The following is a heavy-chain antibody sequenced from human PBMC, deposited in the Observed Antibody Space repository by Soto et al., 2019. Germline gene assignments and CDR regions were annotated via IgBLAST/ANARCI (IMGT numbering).Heavy chain of an antibody. Sequence: PGGSLRLSCAASGFTFSSYSMNWARQAPGKGLEWVSSIGSSSSYIYYADSVKGRFTISRDNAKNSLYLQMNSLRAEDTAVYYCARSPPYGSGNYPGGVYGMDVWGQGTTVTVSS. CDR3: ARSPPYGSGNYPGGVYGMDV. D-gene: IGHD3-10*01. J-gene: IGHJ6*02. CDR1: GFTFSSYS. CDR2: IGSSSSYI. V-gene: IGHV3-21*01.